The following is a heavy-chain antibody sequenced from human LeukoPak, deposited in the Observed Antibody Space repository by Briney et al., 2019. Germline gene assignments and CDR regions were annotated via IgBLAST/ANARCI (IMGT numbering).Heavy chain of an antibody. D-gene: IGHD2-15*01. CDR2: IYTSGST. V-gene: IGHV4-4*07. Sequence: PSETLSLTCTVSGGSVSSYYWSWIRQPAGKGLEWIGRIYTSGSTNYNPSLKSRVTMSVDTSKNQFSLKLSSVTAADTAVYYCARTPWDCSGGSCYEGDFDYWGQGTLVTVSS. CDR1: GGSVSSYY. CDR3: ARTPWDCSGGSCYEGDFDY. J-gene: IGHJ4*02.